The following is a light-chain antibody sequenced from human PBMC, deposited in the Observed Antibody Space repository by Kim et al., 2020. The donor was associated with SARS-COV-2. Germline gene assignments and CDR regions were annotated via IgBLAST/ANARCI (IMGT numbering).Light chain of an antibody. CDR1: SSDVGGYNY. CDR3: SSYTSSSSWV. CDR2: DVN. J-gene: IGLJ3*02. V-gene: IGLV2-14*03. Sequence: QSALTQPASVSGSPGQSITISCTGTSSDVGGYNYVSWYQQHPGQAPKLMIYDVNNRPSGISNRFSGSRSGNTASLTISGLQAEDEADYYCSSYTSSSSWVFGGGTQLTVL.